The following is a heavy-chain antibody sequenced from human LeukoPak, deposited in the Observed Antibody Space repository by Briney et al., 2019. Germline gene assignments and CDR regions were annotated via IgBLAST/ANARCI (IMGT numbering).Heavy chain of an antibody. Sequence: PGGSLRLSCAASGFTFSSYSMNWVHQAPGKGLEWVSSISSGSTYMYYADSVKGRFTISRDNAQNSMYLQMNSLRAEDTAVYYCGRVGGRSKAAKGDAFDIWGQGTMVTVSS. CDR3: GRVGGRSKAAKGDAFDI. D-gene: IGHD6-6*01. V-gene: IGHV3-21*01. CDR2: ISSGSTYM. CDR1: GFTFSSYS. J-gene: IGHJ3*02.